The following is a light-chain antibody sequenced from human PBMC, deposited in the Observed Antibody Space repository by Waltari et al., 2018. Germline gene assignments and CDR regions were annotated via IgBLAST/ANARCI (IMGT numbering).Light chain of an antibody. CDR3: QQSYSTPIT. CDR2: AAS. J-gene: IGKJ5*01. V-gene: IGKV1-39*01. Sequence: DIQMTQSPSSLSASVGDSVTITCRASQSISIYLNWYQQKPGKAPKLLIYAASSLRSGVPSRFSGSVSGTDFTLTIRSLQPEDFATYYCQQSYSTPITFGQGTRLEIK. CDR1: QSISIY.